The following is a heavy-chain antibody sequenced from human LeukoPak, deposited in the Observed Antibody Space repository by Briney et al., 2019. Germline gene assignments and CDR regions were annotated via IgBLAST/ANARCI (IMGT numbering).Heavy chain of an antibody. V-gene: IGHV3-48*03. D-gene: IGHD3-22*01. Sequence: PGGSLRLSCAASGFTFSSYEMNWVRQAPGKGLEWVSYISSSGSTIYYADSVKGRFTISRDNSKNTLYLQMNSLRAEDTAVYYCAKDYYDSSGYYWYYYYYMDVWGKGTTVTVSS. CDR1: GFTFSSYE. CDR2: ISSSGSTI. CDR3: AKDYYDSSGYYWYYYYYMDV. J-gene: IGHJ6*03.